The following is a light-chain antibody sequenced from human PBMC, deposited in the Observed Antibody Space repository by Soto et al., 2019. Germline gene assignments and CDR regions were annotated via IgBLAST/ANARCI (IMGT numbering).Light chain of an antibody. V-gene: IGLV2-14*01. CDR1: SSDIGGYNY. J-gene: IGLJ1*01. CDR3: SSYTTGSTLYV. CDR2: EVS. Sequence: QSALTQPASVSGSPGQSSTISCAGTSSDIGGYNYVSWYQQHPGKAPKVMIYEVSNRPSGVSNRFSGSKSGNTASLTISGLQAEDEADYYCSSYTTGSTLYVFGTGTQLTVL.